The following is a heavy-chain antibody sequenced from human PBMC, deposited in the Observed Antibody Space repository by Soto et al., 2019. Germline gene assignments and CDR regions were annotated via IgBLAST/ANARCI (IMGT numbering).Heavy chain of an antibody. CDR1: GFIFSTYG. Sequence: QVHLVESGGGVVQPGRSLRLSCAASGFIFSTYGMHWVRQAPGKGLKWVAFIWYDGINEYYADSVKGRFTISRDNSKNTLRLHMSSLRAEGTAMYYCARDWRSSLPSAIDAWGRGTLVRVAS. CDR3: ARDWRSSLPSAIDA. V-gene: IGHV3-33*01. D-gene: IGHD6-19*01. CDR2: IWYDGINE. J-gene: IGHJ5*02.